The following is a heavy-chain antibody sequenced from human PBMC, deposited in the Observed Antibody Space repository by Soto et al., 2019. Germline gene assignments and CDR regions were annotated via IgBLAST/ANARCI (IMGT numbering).Heavy chain of an antibody. V-gene: IGHV1-58*02. CDR2: IVVGSGNT. Sequence: ASVKVSCKASGFTFTSSAMQWVRQARGQRLEWIGWIVVGSGNTNYAQKFQERVTITRDMSTSTAYMELSSLRSEDTAVYYCAAGGVAIFGVPYAFDIWGQGTMVTVSS. D-gene: IGHD3-3*01. CDR3: AAGGVAIFGVPYAFDI. J-gene: IGHJ3*02. CDR1: GFTFTSSA.